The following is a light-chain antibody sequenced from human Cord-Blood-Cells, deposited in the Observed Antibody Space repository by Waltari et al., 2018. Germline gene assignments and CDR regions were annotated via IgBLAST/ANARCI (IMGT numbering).Light chain of an antibody. CDR1: SSDVGSYNL. CDR2: EGS. J-gene: IGLJ3*02. V-gene: IGLV2-23*01. CDR3: CSYAGSSTWV. Sequence: QSALTQPASESGSPGQSITISCTGTSSDVGSYNLVSWYQQHPGKAPKLMIYEGSKRPLGVSNRFSGPKSGNTRSLTISGLQAEDEGDYCCCSYAGSSTWVFGGGTKLTVL.